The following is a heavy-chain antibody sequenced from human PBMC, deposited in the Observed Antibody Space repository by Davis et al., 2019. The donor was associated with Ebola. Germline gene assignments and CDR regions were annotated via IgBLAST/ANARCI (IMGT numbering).Heavy chain of an antibody. CDR1: GFTFSSYA. Sequence: PGGSLRLSCAASGFTFSSYAMHWVRQAPGKGLEWVAVISYDGSNKYYADSVKGRFTISRDNSKNTLYLQMNSLRAEDTAVYYCASGVWFGGDYWGQGTLVTVSS. V-gene: IGHV3-30-3*01. CDR2: ISYDGSNK. CDR3: ASGVWFGGDY. D-gene: IGHD3-10*01. J-gene: IGHJ4*02.